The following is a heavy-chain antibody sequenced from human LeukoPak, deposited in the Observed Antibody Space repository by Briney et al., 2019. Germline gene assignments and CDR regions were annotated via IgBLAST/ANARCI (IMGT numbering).Heavy chain of an antibody. J-gene: IGHJ4*02. Sequence: GRSLRLSCAASGFTFSSYSMNWVRQAPGRGLEWGSYISSSRSTIYYADSVKGRLTISGDNAKNSLYLQMNSLRAEDTAVYYCARDVIFDYWGQGTLVTVSS. CDR2: ISSSRSTI. CDR3: ARDVIFDY. CDR1: GFTFSSYS. V-gene: IGHV3-48*01.